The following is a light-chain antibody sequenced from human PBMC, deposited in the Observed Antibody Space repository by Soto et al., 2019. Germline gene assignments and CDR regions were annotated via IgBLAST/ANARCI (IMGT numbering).Light chain of an antibody. V-gene: IGKV1-5*03. J-gene: IGKJ1*01. CDR1: QSIYKG. CDR3: QHYNSYSEA. Sequence: IQITQSPSTLSASVGDRVTITCRASQSIYKGLAWYQQKPGKAPKLLIYQASTLESGVPSRFSGSGSGTEFTLTVSSMQPDDFANYYCQHYNSYSEAFGQGTKVDIK. CDR2: QAS.